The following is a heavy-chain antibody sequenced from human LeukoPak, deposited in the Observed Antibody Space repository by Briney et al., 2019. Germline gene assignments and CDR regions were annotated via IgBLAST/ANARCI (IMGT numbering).Heavy chain of an antibody. CDR1: QFTFSSYS. V-gene: IGHV3-21*01. Sequence: GGSLRLSCAASQFTFSSYSMNWVRQAPGKGLEWVSSSSSSSSYIYYADSVKGRFTISRDNAKNSLYLQMNSLRAEDTAVYYCARDSEYNWNLFDYWGQGTLVTVSS. CDR2: SSSSSSYI. J-gene: IGHJ4*02. D-gene: IGHD1-20*01. CDR3: ARDSEYNWNLFDY.